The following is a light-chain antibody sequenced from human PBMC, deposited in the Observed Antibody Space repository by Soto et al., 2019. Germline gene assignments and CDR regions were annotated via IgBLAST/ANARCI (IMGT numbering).Light chain of an antibody. V-gene: IGKV1-33*01. Sequence: DIQMTQSPSSLSASVGDRVTITCQASQDISNYLNWYQQKPGKAPKPLNYDASNLETGVPSRFSGSGSGTDFTFTISSLQPEDIATYYCQQYDNRPPLTFGGGTKVEIK. CDR1: QDISNY. CDR2: DAS. CDR3: QQYDNRPPLT. J-gene: IGKJ4*01.